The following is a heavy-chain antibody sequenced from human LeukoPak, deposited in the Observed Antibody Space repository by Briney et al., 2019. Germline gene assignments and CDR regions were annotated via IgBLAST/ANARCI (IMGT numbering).Heavy chain of an antibody. Sequence: ASVKVSCKASEYTFDSSDITWVRQAPGQGLEWMGWMNPNSGNAGYAQKFQDRLAMTGDSSISVAYMELSSLRSEDTAVYYCARGSWADVAFDKSLEFWGQGTLVTVSS. V-gene: IGHV1-8*01. CDR3: ARGSWADVAFDKSLEF. D-gene: IGHD3-16*01. J-gene: IGHJ4*02. CDR1: EYTFDSSD. CDR2: MNPNSGNA.